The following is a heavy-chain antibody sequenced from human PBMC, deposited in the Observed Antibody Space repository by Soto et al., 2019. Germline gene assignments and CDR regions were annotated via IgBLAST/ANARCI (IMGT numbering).Heavy chain of an antibody. CDR1: GFTFSSHG. V-gene: IGHV3-33*01. CDR3: ARWGNWKVADN. Sequence: QVQLVESGGGVVQPGMSLRLSCTASGFTFSSHGMHWVRQASDKGLEWVAVIWYDGSNKYYADSVKGRFTISRDNSNNMLYLEMNSLRVEDTAVYYCARWGNWKVADNWGQGTLVTVSS. J-gene: IGHJ4*02. D-gene: IGHD3-16*01. CDR2: IWYDGSNK.